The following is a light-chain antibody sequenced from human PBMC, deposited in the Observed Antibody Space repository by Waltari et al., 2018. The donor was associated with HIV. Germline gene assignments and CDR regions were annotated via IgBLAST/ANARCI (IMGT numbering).Light chain of an antibody. CDR1: DSDVGSYNL. CDR3: CSYAGSRV. V-gene: IGLV2-23*02. J-gene: IGLJ2*01. CDR2: EVN. Sequence: QSALTQPASVSGSPGQSITISCPGTDSDVGSYNLVSWYQQHPGKAPTLIIYEVNKRPSGVSNRFFGSKSGNMASLTISGLQAEDEADYYCCSYAGSRVFGGGTKLTVL.